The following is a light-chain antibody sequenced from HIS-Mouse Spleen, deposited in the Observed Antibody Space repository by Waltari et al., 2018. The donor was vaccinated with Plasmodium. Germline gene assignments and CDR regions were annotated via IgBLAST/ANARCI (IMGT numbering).Light chain of an antibody. Sequence: SVTITCQASQAISNYLNWYKQKPGKAPKLLIYDDSHLETGVPSRFSGSGSGTDFTFTISSLQPEDIATYYCQRYDNLPPAFTFGPGTKVDIK. V-gene: IGKV1-33*01. CDR2: DDS. CDR1: QAISNY. J-gene: IGKJ3*01. CDR3: QRYDNLPPAFT.